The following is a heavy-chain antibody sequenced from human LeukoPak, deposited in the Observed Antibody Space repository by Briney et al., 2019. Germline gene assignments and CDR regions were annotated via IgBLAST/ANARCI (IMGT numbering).Heavy chain of an antibody. CDR2: IYYSGST. D-gene: IGHD1-26*01. Sequence: SETLSLTCTVSGGSISRSGYYWGWIRQPPGKGLEWIGSIYYSGSTYYNPSLKSRVTISVDTSKNQFSLRLSSVTASDTAVYYCARAAGSYYYMDVWGKGTTVTVTS. CDR1: GGSISRSGYY. V-gene: IGHV4-39*01. J-gene: IGHJ6*03. CDR3: ARAAGSYYYMDV.